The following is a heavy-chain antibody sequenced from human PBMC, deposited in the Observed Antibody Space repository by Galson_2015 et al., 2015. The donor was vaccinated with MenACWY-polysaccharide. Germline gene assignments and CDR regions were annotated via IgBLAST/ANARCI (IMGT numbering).Heavy chain of an antibody. Sequence: SLRLSCAASGFTFSTYWMHWVRHAPGKGRVWVSRIKSDGNSTNYADSVKGRFTISRDNPQNTLYLQMNSLRAEDTALYYCARGYSAYDWGQGTLVTVSA. D-gene: IGHD5-12*01. V-gene: IGHV3-74*01. CDR1: GFTFSTYW. J-gene: IGHJ4*02. CDR2: IKSDGNST. CDR3: ARGYSAYD.